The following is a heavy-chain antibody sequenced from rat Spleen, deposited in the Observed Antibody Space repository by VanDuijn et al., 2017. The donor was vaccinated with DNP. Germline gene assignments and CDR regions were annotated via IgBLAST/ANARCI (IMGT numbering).Heavy chain of an antibody. J-gene: IGHJ2*01. CDR1: GFTFSNYY. D-gene: IGHD1-2*01. CDR2: IIYDGSRT. Sequence: EVQLVESGGGLVQPGMSLKLSCAASGFTFSNYYMAWVRQAPKKGREWVATIIYDGSRTYYRDSVKGRFTITRDNAKSTLYLQMDSLRSEDTATYYCATPIYGSYWGQGVMVTDSS. V-gene: IGHV5S10*01. CDR3: ATPIYGSY.